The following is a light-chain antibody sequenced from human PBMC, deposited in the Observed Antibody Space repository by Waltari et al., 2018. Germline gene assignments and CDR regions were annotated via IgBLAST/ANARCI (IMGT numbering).Light chain of an antibody. J-gene: IGKJ1*01. V-gene: IGKV1-5*03. CDR1: QSVTRW. Sequence: IQMTQSPSTLSASVADRVPITCRATQSVTRWLAWYQLKPGEAPKVLIHEASRLIDGVPSRFSGSGSGTQFTLTISSLQPDDFATYYCQQYSSFFPAFGQGT. CDR3: QQYSSFFPA. CDR2: EAS.